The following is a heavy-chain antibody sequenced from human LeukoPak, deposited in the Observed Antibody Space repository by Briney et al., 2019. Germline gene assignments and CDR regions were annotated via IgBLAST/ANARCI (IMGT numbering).Heavy chain of an antibody. J-gene: IGHJ4*02. CDR1: GGSFSGYY. D-gene: IGHD3-3*01. Sequence: PSETLSLTCAVYGGSFSGYYWSWIRQPPGKGLEWIGEINHSGSTNYNPSLKSRVTISVDTSKNQFSLKLGSVTAADTAVYYCARSGGLYYDFWSGYFDYWGQGTQVTVSS. V-gene: IGHV4-34*01. CDR2: INHSGST. CDR3: ARSGGLYYDFWSGYFDY.